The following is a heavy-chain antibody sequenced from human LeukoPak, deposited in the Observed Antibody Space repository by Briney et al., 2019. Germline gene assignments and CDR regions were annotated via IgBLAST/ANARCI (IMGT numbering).Heavy chain of an antibody. V-gene: IGHV4-39*01. CDR3: ALSSSSWYPSWFDP. J-gene: IGHJ5*02. CDR1: GGSISSSSYS. CDR2: IYYSGST. Sequence: PSETLSLTCTVSGGSISSSSYSWGWIRQPPGKGLEWIGSIYYSGSTYYNPSLKSRVTISVDTSKNQFSLKLSSVTAADTAVYYCALSSSSWYPSWFDPWGQGTLVTVSS. D-gene: IGHD6-13*01.